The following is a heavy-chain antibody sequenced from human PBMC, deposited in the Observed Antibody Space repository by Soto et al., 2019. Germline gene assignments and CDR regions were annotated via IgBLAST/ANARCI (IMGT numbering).Heavy chain of an antibody. CDR1: GYTFTTSY. Sequence: ASEKVSCKAHGYTFTTSYVDWLRQAPGQGLEWMGIITPSSGRTSYAQTLKGRVTMTRDTSTSPVSLELTTLTIEDTAVYYCARARGYSFGITQNWFDPWGQGTPVTVS. J-gene: IGHJ5*02. CDR3: ARARGYSFGITQNWFDP. CDR2: ITPSSGRT. D-gene: IGHD5-12*01. V-gene: IGHV1-46*01.